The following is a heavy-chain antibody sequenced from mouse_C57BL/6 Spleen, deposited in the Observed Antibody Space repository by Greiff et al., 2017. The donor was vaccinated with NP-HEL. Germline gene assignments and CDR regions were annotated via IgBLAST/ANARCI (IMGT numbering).Heavy chain of an antibody. J-gene: IGHJ2*01. CDR1: GYTFTSYW. V-gene: IGHV1-55*01. D-gene: IGHD1-1*01. Sequence: QVQLQQPGAELVKPGASVKMSCKASGYTFTSYWITWVKQRPGQGLEWIGDIYPGSGSTNYNEKFKSKATLTVDTSSSTAYMQLSSLTSEDSAVNYCARLSYSSSPFDYWGEDTTLTVSS. CDR3: ARLSYSSSPFDY. CDR2: IYPGSGST.